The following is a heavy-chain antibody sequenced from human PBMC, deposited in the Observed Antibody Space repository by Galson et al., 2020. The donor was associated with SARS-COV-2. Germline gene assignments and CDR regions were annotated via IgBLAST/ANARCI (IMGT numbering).Heavy chain of an antibody. CDR2: LTSTTGYT. CDR1: GFTFSDYH. D-gene: IGHD5-12*01. Sequence: GGSLRLSCAASGFTFSDYHMNWIRQAPGKGLEWVAFLTSTTGYTNYAGSVKGRFTISRDNAKNSLYLQMNLLRAEDTAVYDCARDLGYSGYDSGTLDYWGQGTLVAVSS. J-gene: IGHJ4*02. CDR3: ARDLGYSGYDSGTLDY. V-gene: IGHV3-11*06.